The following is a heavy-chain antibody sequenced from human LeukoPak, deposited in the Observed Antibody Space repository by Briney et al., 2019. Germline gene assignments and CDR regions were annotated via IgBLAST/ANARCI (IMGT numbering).Heavy chain of an antibody. D-gene: IGHD3-22*01. Sequence: GGSLRLSCAASGFTFSSYAMHWVRQAPGKGLEWVAVISYDGTNKYYADSVKGRFTISRDNSKNTLYLQMNGLRAEDTAVYYCAKDGSMVVPVYFDYWGQGTLVTVSS. CDR1: GFTFSSYA. CDR2: ISYDGTNK. J-gene: IGHJ4*02. V-gene: IGHV3-30*18. CDR3: AKDGSMVVPVYFDY.